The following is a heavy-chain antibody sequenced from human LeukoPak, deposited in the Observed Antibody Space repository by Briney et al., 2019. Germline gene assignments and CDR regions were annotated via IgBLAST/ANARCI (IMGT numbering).Heavy chain of an antibody. CDR3: ASSVAVAGGDGMDV. D-gene: IGHD6-19*01. CDR1: GYTFTGYY. V-gene: IGHV1-2*02. CDR2: INPNSGGT. Sequence: ASVKVSCKASGYTFTGYYMHWVRQAPGQGLEWMRWINPNSGGTNYAQKFQGRVTMTRDTSISTAYMELSRLRSDDTAVYYCASSVAVAGGDGMDVWGQGTTVTVSS. J-gene: IGHJ6*02.